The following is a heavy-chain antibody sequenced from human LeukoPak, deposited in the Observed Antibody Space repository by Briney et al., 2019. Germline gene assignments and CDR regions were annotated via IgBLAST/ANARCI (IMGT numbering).Heavy chain of an antibody. D-gene: IGHD4-23*01. CDR3: TTDYYGGTSLPVGY. J-gene: IGHJ4*02. Sequence: VGSLRLSSAASGFTFSNAWMSWVRQAPGKGLEWVGRIKSKTDGGTTDYAAPVKGRFTISRDDSKNTLYLQMNSLKTEDTAVYYCTTDYYGGTSLPVGYWGQGTLVTVSS. CDR2: IKSKTDGGTT. CDR1: GFTFSNAW. V-gene: IGHV3-15*01.